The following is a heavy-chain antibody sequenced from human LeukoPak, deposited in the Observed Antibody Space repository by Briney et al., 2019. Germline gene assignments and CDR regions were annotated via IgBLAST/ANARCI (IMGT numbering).Heavy chain of an antibody. CDR3: ARGGYYGSGNDFRFDP. D-gene: IGHD3-10*01. CDR2: IYYSGST. CDR1: GGSISSYY. Sequence: PSETLSLTCTVSGGSISSYYWSWIRQPPGKGLEWIGYIYYSGSTNYNPSLKSRVTISIETSKNQFSLKLKSVTAADTAVYYCARGGYYGSGNDFRFDPWGQGTLVTVSS. J-gene: IGHJ5*02. V-gene: IGHV4-59*01.